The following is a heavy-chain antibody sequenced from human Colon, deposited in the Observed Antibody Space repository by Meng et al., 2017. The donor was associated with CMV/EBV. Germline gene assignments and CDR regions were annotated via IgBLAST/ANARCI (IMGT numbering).Heavy chain of an antibody. V-gene: IGHV4-61*01. CDR3: ARERFVFWSGSSSYDFDS. D-gene: IGHD3-3*01. Sequence: GSLRLSCTVSGASLRSGSYYWSWIRQPPGKGLEWIGYIYYSGSTNYNPSLKSRVTISVDTSKNQFSLKMSSVTAADTAVYYCARERFVFWSGSSSYDFDSWGQGTLVTVSS. CDR2: IYYSGST. J-gene: IGHJ4*02. CDR1: GASLRSGSYY.